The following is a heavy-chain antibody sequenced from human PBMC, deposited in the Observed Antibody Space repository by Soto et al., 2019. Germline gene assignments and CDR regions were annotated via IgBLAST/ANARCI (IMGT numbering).Heavy chain of an antibody. CDR3: ASDLLGRDWFDP. CDR2: ISSSSSYI. V-gene: IGHV3-21*01. J-gene: IGHJ5*02. Sequence: EVQLVESGGGLVKPGGSLRLSCAASGFTFSSYSMNWVRQAPGKGLEWVSSISSSSSYIYYADSVKGRFTISRDNAKNSLYLQMNSLRAEDTAVYYCASDLLGRDWFDPWGQGTLVTVSS. D-gene: IGHD2-21*01. CDR1: GFTFSSYS.